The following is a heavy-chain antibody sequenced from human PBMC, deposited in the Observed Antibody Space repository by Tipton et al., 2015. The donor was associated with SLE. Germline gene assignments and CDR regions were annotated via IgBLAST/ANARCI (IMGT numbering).Heavy chain of an antibody. CDR2: INHSGST. CDR1: GGSFSGYY. Sequence: TLSLTCAVYGGSFSGYYWSWIRQPPGKGLEWIGEINHSGSTNYNPSLKSRVTISVDTSKNQFSLKLSSVTAADTAVYYCTRHDYGDSDAFDFWGQGTMVTVSS. D-gene: IGHD4-17*01. CDR3: TRHDYGDSDAFDF. V-gene: IGHV4-34*01. J-gene: IGHJ3*01.